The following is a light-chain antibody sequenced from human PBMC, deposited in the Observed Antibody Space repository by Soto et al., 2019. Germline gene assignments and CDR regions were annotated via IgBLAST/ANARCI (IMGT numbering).Light chain of an antibody. J-gene: IGKJ5*01. V-gene: IGKV3-11*01. CDR2: DAS. CDR1: QSVSSY. CDR3: QQRSNWPT. Sequence: IGLTQSPATLSLYPGERATLSCRASQSVSSYLAWYQQKPGQAPRLLIYDASNRATGIPARFSGSGSGTDFTLTISSLEPEDFAVYYCQQRSNWPTFGQRRRLEIK.